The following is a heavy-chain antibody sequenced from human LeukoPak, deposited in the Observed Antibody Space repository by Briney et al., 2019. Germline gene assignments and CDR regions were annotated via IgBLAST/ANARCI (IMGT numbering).Heavy chain of an antibody. Sequence: GGSLRLSCAASGFTFSSYWMAWVRQAPGKGLEWVANINQDGSEKYYVDSVKGRFTISRDNAENSLYLQMNRLRAEDTAVYYCAREAPAGYYYYGMDVWGQGTTVTVSS. V-gene: IGHV3-7*05. CDR1: GFTFSSYW. J-gene: IGHJ6*02. CDR2: INQDGSEK. CDR3: AREAPAGYYYYGMDV.